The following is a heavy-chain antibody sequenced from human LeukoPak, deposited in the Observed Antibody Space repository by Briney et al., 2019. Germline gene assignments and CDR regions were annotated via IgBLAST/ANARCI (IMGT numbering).Heavy chain of an antibody. V-gene: IGHV4-59*12. CDR2: IHYSGST. CDR1: GGSISSYY. D-gene: IGHD3-3*01. CDR3: ARPRYDFWSGYYTGAFDI. J-gene: IGHJ3*02. Sequence: SETLSLTCTVSGGSISSYYWSWIRQPPGKGLEWIGYIHYSGSTNYNPSLKRGVTISIDTSKNQFSLKLSSGTAADTAVYYCARPRYDFWSGYYTGAFDIWGQGTMVTVSS.